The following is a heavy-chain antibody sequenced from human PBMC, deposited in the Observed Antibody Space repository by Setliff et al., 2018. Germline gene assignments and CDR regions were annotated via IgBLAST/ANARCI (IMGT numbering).Heavy chain of an antibody. CDR1: GYSISSGYI. D-gene: IGHD2-21*02. CDR2: IGHTGSI. CDR3: ARDLGHGGDSDY. J-gene: IGHJ4*02. Sequence: SETLSLTCTVSGYSISSGYIWGWIRQPPGKGLEWVGNIGHTGSINYNPSLKSRPTISRDTSRNQVSLKLNSVTATDTAVYYCARDLGHGGDSDYWGQGILVTVSS. V-gene: IGHV4-38-2*02.